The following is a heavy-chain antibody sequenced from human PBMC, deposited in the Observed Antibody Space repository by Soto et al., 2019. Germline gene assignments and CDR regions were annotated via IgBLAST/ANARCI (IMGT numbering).Heavy chain of an antibody. CDR2: IYYSGST. CDR3: ASRIALSSGVDY. V-gene: IGHV4-59*01. D-gene: IGHD6-13*01. Sequence: SETLSLTCTVSGGSISSYYWSWIRQPPGKGLEWIGYIYYSGSTNYNPSLKSRVTISVDTSKNQFSLKLSSVTAADTAVYYCASRIALSSGVDYWGQGTLVTVSS. CDR1: GGSISSYY. J-gene: IGHJ4*02.